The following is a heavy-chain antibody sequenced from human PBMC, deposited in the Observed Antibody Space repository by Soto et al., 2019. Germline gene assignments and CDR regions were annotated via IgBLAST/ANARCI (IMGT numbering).Heavy chain of an antibody. CDR1: GFTFSRYW. D-gene: IGHD5-12*01. J-gene: IGHJ4*02. Sequence: EVQLVESGGGLVQPGGSLRLSCAASGFTFSRYWMSWVRQAPGKGLEWVANIKQDGSAKYYPDSVKGRFTISRDNTKNSLYLQMNSLRADDTAVYYCARDHVAPHDYWGQGTLVTVSS. CDR3: ARDHVAPHDY. CDR2: IKQDGSAK. V-gene: IGHV3-7*01.